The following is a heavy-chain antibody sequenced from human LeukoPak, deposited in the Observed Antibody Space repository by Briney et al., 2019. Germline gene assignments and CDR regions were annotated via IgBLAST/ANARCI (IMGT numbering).Heavy chain of an antibody. CDR3: ARVGYSGYGGTSPPDY. Sequence: GGSLRLSCAASGFTFSSYAMHWVRQAPGKGLEWVTVISYDGSNKYYADSVKGRFTISRDNSKNTLYLQMNCLRAEDTAVYYCARVGYSGYGGTSPPDYWGQGTLVTVSS. CDR1: GFTFSSYA. D-gene: IGHD5-12*01. J-gene: IGHJ4*02. V-gene: IGHV3-30*04. CDR2: ISYDGSNK.